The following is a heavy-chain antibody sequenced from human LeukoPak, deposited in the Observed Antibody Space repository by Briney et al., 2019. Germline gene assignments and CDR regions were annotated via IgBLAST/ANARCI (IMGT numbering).Heavy chain of an antibody. V-gene: IGHV3-23*01. CDR1: GFTFSSYA. J-gene: IGHJ4*02. D-gene: IGHD6-13*01. CDR2: ISGSGDST. CDR3: AKTRPLDSSSWSHGDY. Sequence: PGGSLRLSCAASGFTFSSYAMSWFRQDPVKGLEWVSAISGSGDSTYYGDSVKGRYTIARDNSKNTLYLQMNSLRAEDTAVYYCAKTRPLDSSSWSHGDYWGQGTLVTVSS.